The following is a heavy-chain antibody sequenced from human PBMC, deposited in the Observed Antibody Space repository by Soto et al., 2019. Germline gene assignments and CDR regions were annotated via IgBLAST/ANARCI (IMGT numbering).Heavy chain of an antibody. D-gene: IGHD3-3*02. CDR3: AAILEMDV. V-gene: IGHV3-7*05. CDR2: IKKDGSEK. Sequence: EVQLVESGGGLVQPGGSLRLSCAVSGFTFSNYWMSWVRQAPGKGLEWVPNIKKDGSEKYYVDSVKGRFIISRDNGKKSLYLQMNDLRAEDTAVYYCAAILEMDVWGQGTTVTVSS. J-gene: IGHJ6*02. CDR1: GFTFSNYW.